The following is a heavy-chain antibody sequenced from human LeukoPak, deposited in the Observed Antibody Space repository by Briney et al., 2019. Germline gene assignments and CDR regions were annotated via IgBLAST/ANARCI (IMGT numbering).Heavy chain of an antibody. CDR3: ARSGTLTLSSSWYFLDY. CDR2: IYYSGST. Sequence: SETLSLTCTVSGGSISSDYWSWIRQPPGKGLEWIGYIYYSGSTNYNPSLQSRVTISVDTSKNQFSLKLSSVTAADTAVYYCARSGTLTLSSSWYFLDYWGQGTLVTVSS. V-gene: IGHV4-59*12. J-gene: IGHJ4*02. D-gene: IGHD6-13*01. CDR1: GGSISSDY.